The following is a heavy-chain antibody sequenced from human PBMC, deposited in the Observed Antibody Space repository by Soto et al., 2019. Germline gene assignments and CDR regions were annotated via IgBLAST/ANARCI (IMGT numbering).Heavy chain of an antibody. V-gene: IGHV1-58*02. Sequence: SVKVSCKASGFTFTNSAMHWVRQARGQRLEWIGWIVVDSGNTNCAQKFQERVTITRDMSTSTAYMDLSSLRSEDTAVYYCAAAPYYYGSGSPPYDAFTIWGQGTMVTVSS. D-gene: IGHD3-10*01. CDR3: AAAPYYYGSGSPPYDAFTI. CDR2: IVVDSGNT. CDR1: GFTFTNSA. J-gene: IGHJ3*02.